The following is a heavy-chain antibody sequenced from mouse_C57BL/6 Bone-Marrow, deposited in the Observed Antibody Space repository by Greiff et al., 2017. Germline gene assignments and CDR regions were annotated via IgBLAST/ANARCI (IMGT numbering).Heavy chain of an antibody. Sequence: QVQLQQSGAELVKPGASVKISCKASGYAFSSYWMNWVKQRPGKGLEWIGQIYPGDGDTNYNGKFKGKATLTADKSSSTAYMQLSSLTSEDSAVYCCARRYYGSISYWYFDVWGTGTTVTVSS. D-gene: IGHD1-1*01. CDR2: IYPGDGDT. CDR3: ARRYYGSISYWYFDV. CDR1: GYAFSSYW. V-gene: IGHV1-80*01. J-gene: IGHJ1*03.